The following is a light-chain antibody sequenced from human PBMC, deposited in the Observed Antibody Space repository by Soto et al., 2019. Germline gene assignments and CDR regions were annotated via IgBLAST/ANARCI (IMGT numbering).Light chain of an antibody. CDR2: EVS. V-gene: IGLV2-14*01. Sequence: QSVLTQPPSASGSPGQSVTISCTGTSSDVGAYNYVSWYQQHPGKAPKLMIYEVSNRPSGVSNRFSGSKSGNTASLTISGLQAEDEADYYCSSYTSSSTVYVFGTGTKVTVL. CDR1: SSDVGAYNY. CDR3: SSYTSSSTVYV. J-gene: IGLJ1*01.